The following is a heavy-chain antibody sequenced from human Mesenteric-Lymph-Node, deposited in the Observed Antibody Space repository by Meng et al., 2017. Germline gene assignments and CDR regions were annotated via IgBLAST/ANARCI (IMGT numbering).Heavy chain of an antibody. D-gene: IGHD4-11*01. Sequence: QVQLQESGPRLVKPSQTLSLTCTVSGGSISSGDYYWSWIRQPPGKGLEWIGYIYYSGSTYYNPSLKSLVTISVDTSKNQFSLKLSSVTAADTAVYYCARDRTTGRYFDYWGQGTLVTVSS. CDR1: GGSISSGDYY. V-gene: IGHV4-30-4*01. CDR2: IYYSGST. J-gene: IGHJ4*02. CDR3: ARDRTTGRYFDY.